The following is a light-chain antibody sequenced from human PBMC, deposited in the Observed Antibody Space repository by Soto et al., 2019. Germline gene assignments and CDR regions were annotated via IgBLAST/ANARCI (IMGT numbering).Light chain of an antibody. CDR2: GAS. Sequence: ETVLTQSPGTLSLSPGERATLFCRASRSVSASYLAWYQQKPGQAPRLLIYGASSRATGIPDRFSGSGSGTDFTFTISRLEPEDFALYYCQQYGSSPPSWTFGQGTKVEIK. CDR1: RSVSASY. V-gene: IGKV3-20*01. CDR3: QQYGSSPPSWT. J-gene: IGKJ1*01.